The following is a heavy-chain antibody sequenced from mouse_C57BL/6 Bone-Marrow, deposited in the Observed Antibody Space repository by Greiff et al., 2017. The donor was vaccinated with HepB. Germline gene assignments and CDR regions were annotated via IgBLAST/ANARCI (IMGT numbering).Heavy chain of an antibody. D-gene: IGHD3-1*01. V-gene: IGHV5-12*01. J-gene: IGHJ4*01. Sequence: EVQLMESGGGLVQPGGSLKLSCAASGFTFSDYYMYWVRQTPEKRLEWVAYISNGGGSTYYPDTVRGRFTISRDNAKNTLYLQMSRLKSEDTAMYYCARHRAPYYARDYWGQGTSVTVSS. CDR2: ISNGGGST. CDR1: GFTFSDYY. CDR3: ARHRAPYYARDY.